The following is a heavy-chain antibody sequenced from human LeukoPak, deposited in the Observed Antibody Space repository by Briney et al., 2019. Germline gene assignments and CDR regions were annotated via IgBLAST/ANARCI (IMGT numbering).Heavy chain of an antibody. V-gene: IGHV1-8*01. D-gene: IGHD5-18*01. CDR1: GYTFTSYD. CDR3: ARVNPYITADDANWFDP. J-gene: IGHJ5*02. Sequence: ASVKVSCKASGYTFTSYDINWVRQATGQGLEWMGWMNPNSGNTGYAQKFQGRVTMTRNTSISTAYMELSSLRSEDTAVYYYARVNPYITADDANWFDPWGQGTLVTVSS. CDR2: MNPNSGNT.